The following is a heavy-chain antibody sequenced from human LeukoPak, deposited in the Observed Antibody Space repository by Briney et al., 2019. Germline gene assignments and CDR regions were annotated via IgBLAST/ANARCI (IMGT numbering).Heavy chain of an antibody. J-gene: IGHJ4*02. CDR1: GFTFSSYE. CDR3: ARSGDSSGYSYDY. Sequence: GGSLRLSCAASGFTFSSYEMNWVRQAPGKGLEWVSYISSSGSTIYYADSVKGRFTISRDNAKNSLYLQMNSLRAEDTAVYYCARSGDSSGYSYDYWGQGTLVTVSS. D-gene: IGHD3-22*01. CDR2: ISSSGSTI. V-gene: IGHV3-48*03.